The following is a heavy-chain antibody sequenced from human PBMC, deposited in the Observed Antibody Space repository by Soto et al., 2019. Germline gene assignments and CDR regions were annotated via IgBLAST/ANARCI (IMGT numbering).Heavy chain of an antibody. V-gene: IGHV4-4*02. D-gene: IGHD6-25*01. CDR3: ARGESQQQRDY. J-gene: IGHJ4*02. CDR2: IHHGGNS. CDR1: GDPFGREEW. Sequence: SETLSPPCPVSGDPFGREEWTSWVRQAPGKGLEWIGEIHHGGNSKYNPSLKSRVIISVDRSKNQFSLNLTSVTDADTAVYYCARGESQQQRDYWGQGTLVTVS.